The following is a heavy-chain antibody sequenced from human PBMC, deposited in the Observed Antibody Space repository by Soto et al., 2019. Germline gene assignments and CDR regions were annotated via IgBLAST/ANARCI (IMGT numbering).Heavy chain of an antibody. J-gene: IGHJ4*02. CDR2: IKCSGGER. CDR3: ARGGDVVLVTAPLDY. D-gene: IGHD2-21*02. V-gene: IGHV1-46*03. Sequence: QVQLVQSGAEVKKPGASVKVSCRTSGYTFTNYYMHWVRQAPGQGLEWMGIIKCSGGERNYAQKFLGRVTMTRDTSTSTVHMELSSLRSEDTAVYYCARGGDVVLVTAPLDYWGQGTLVTVSS. CDR1: GYTFTNYY.